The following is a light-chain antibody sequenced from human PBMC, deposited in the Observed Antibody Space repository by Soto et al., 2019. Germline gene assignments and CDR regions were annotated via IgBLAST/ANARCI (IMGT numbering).Light chain of an antibody. CDR2: AAS. J-gene: IGKJ3*01. CDR1: QDISNY. V-gene: IGKV1-16*02. CDR3: QQYNTYPFT. Sequence: DIQMTQSPSSLSASVGDRVTIPCRARQDISNYLAWFQQKPGRPPKSLIYAASSLQSGVPSKFSGSGSGTDFTLTIRILQPEDFSTYFLQQYNTYPFTFRPGTKVDIK.